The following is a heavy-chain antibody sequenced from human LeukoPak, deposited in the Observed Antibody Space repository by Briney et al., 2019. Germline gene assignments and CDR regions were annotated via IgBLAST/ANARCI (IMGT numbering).Heavy chain of an antibody. CDR3: ASGGWMATSNAFDI. CDR1: GFTFSTYS. D-gene: IGHD5-24*01. CDR2: ISSRSSYI. Sequence: PGGSLRLSCAASGFTFSTYSMNWVRQAPGKGLQWVSSISSRSSYIYYADSVKGRFTISRDNAKNSLYLQMNSLRAEDTAVYYCASGGWMATSNAFDIWGQGTMVTVSS. J-gene: IGHJ3*02. V-gene: IGHV3-21*04.